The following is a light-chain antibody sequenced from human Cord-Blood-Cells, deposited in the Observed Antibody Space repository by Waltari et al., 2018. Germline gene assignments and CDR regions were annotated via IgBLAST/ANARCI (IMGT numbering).Light chain of an antibody. CDR2: GAS. CDR3: QQYNNWPPYT. CDR1: QSVSSN. Sequence: EIVITQSPATLSVSPGERATLSCRASQSVSSNLAWYQQKPGKAPRLLSYGASTRATGIPARFSGSGSGTEFTLTISSLQSEDFAVYYCQQYNNWPPYTVGQGTKLEIK. J-gene: IGKJ2*01. V-gene: IGKV3-15*01.